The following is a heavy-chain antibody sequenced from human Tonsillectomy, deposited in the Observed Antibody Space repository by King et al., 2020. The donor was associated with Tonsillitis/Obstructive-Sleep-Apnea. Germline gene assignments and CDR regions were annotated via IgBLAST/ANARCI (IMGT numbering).Heavy chain of an antibody. CDR1: GGSFSGYY. CDR2: IKHSGSI. D-gene: IGHD2-15*01. J-gene: IGHJ5*02. V-gene: IGHV4-34*01. Sequence: VQLQQWGAGLLKPSETLSLTCAVYGGSFSGYYWSWIRQPPGKGLEGIGEIKHSGSINYNPSLKSRVTISVDTSKNQFFLKLRSVTAADTAVYYCARKDNLGDIVVVVAAGWFDPWGQGTLVTVSS. CDR3: ARKDNLGDIVVVVAAGWFDP.